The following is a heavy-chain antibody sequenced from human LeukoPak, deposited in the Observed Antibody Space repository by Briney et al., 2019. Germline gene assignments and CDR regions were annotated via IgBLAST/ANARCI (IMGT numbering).Heavy chain of an antibody. CDR3: ARELWSYYFDY. Sequence: GGSLRLSCAASGFTFSDYYMSWIRQAPGKGLEWASYISSSGSTIYYADSVKGRFTISRDNAKNSLYLQMNSLRAEDTAVYYCARELWSYYFDYWGQGTLVTVSS. J-gene: IGHJ4*02. D-gene: IGHD5-18*01. V-gene: IGHV3-11*04. CDR1: GFTFSDYY. CDR2: ISSSGSTI.